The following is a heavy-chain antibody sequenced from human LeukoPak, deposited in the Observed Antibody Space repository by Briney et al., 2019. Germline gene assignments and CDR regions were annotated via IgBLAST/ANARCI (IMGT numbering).Heavy chain of an antibody. CDR3: ARDSSSEESWFDP. V-gene: IGHV7-4-1*02. Sequence: ASVKVSCKASGYTFTSYTMNWVRQAPGQGLEWMGWINTNTGNPTYAQGFTGRSVFSLDTSVSTAYLQISSLKAEDTAVYYCARDSSSEESWFDPWGQETLVTVSS. CDR1: GYTFTSYT. J-gene: IGHJ5*02. D-gene: IGHD3-22*01. CDR2: INTNTGNP.